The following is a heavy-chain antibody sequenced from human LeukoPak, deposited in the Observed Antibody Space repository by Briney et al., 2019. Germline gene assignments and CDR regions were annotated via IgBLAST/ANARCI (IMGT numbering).Heavy chain of an antibody. CDR3: ANVWGVVVAARF. J-gene: IGHJ6*04. D-gene: IGHD2-15*01. V-gene: IGHV3-30*02. CDR2: IGYDGSNK. CDR1: GFTFGSYG. Sequence: GGSLRLSCAGSGFTFGSYGIHWVRQAPGKGLEWVAFIGYDGSNKDYADSVKGRFTISRDNSKNTLYLQMNSPSPEDTAVYYCANVWGVVVAARFWGKGTTVSISS.